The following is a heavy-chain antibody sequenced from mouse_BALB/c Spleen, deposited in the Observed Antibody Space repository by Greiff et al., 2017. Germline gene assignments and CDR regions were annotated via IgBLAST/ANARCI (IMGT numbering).Heavy chain of an antibody. Sequence: EVQLVESGGGLVQPKGSLKLSCAASGFTFNTYAMNWVRQAPGKGLEWVARIRSKSNNYATYYADSVKDRFTISRDDSQSMLYLQMNNLKTEDTAMYYCVSQFFAYWGQGTLVTVSA. CDR1: GFTFNTYA. J-gene: IGHJ3*01. CDR2: IRSKSNNYAT. V-gene: IGHV10-1*02. CDR3: VSQFFAY.